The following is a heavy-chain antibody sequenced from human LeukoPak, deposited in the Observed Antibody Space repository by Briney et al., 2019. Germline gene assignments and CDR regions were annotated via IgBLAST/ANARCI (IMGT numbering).Heavy chain of an antibody. J-gene: IGHJ4*02. Sequence: PSETLSLTCTVSGDSVSGVYWSWIRQPPGKGLEWIGYVYYSGDTNYNPSLKSRVTMSLDTSKNQVSLRLSSATAPDTAVYYCARHPFATPFDYWGRGTLLTVSS. CDR3: ARHPFATPFDY. V-gene: IGHV4-59*08. CDR2: VYYSGDT. D-gene: IGHD2-15*01. CDR1: GDSVSGVY.